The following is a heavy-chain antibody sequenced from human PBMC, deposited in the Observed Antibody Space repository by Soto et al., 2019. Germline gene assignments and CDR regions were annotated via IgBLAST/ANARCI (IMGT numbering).Heavy chain of an antibody. D-gene: IGHD6-6*01. CDR3: ARGLATLPVFAFDV. V-gene: IGHV2-5*01. CDR2: IYWSGDE. Sequence: QMTLKESGPTLVKPTQTLTLTCSFSGFSLSTSGVGVGWVRQPPGKALEWLALIYWSGDEHYRASLKSRLTITKATSKNQVVLIMAIMDPVDTATYYCARGLATLPVFAFDVWGQGTTVTVSS. CDR1: GFSLSTSGVG. J-gene: IGHJ3*01.